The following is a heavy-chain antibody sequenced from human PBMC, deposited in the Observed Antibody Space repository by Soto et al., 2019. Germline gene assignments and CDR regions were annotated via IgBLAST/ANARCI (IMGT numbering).Heavy chain of an antibody. D-gene: IGHD3-3*01. CDR1: GGLFSSYP. V-gene: IGHV1-69*01. Sequence: QEQLVQSGAEVKKPGSSVKVSCKASGGLFSSYPISWLRQVPGQGLAWMGGIIPVFQTAYYTQRFQGRVTITADESTHTAYMALSSLRSEDTAIYYGAMGGRGYTWFNELWGQGTLVTVSS. CDR2: IIPVFQTA. CDR3: AMGGRGYTWFNEL. J-gene: IGHJ4*02.